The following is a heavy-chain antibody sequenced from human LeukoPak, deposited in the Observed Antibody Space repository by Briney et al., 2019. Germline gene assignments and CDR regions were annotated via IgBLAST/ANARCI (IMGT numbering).Heavy chain of an antibody. CDR3: AKAPYYYGSEIDY. V-gene: IGHV3-23*01. Sequence: GGSLRLSCAASGFTFSSYAMSWVRQAPGEGLEWVSAISGSGGSTYYADSVKGRFTISRDNSKNTPYLQMNSLRAEDTAVYYCAKAPYYYGSEIDYWGQGTLVTVSS. CDR1: GFTFSSYA. D-gene: IGHD3-10*01. CDR2: ISGSGGST. J-gene: IGHJ4*02.